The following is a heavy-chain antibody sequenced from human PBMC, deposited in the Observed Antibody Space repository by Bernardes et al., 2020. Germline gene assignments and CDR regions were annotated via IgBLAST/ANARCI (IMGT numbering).Heavy chain of an antibody. CDR1: GDSIRDYY. CDR2: PHHSEPP. D-gene: IGHD3-10*01. CDR3: AKTSDASGSLSYARDV. Sequence: SATLTLTCTVSGDSIRDYYWNWIRRSPGPGLAWIGYPHHSEPPHYNPSLKTRVTMSVDTSKNQLSLKLRSVIAGDSAVYYCAKTSDASGSLSYARDVWGKGISVNVSS. J-gene: IGHJ6*04. V-gene: IGHV4-59*01.